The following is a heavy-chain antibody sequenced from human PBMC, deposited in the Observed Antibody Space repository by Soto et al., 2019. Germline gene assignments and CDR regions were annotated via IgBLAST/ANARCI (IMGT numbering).Heavy chain of an antibody. Sequence: LRLSCAASGFTFSSYGMHWVRQAPGKGLEWVAVIWYDGSNKYYADSVKGRFTISRDNSKNTLYLQMNSLRAEDTAAYYCARGTLHYYYGMDVWGQGTTVTVSS. J-gene: IGHJ6*02. V-gene: IGHV3-33*01. CDR2: IWYDGSNK. CDR3: ARGTLHYYYGMDV. CDR1: GFTFSSYG.